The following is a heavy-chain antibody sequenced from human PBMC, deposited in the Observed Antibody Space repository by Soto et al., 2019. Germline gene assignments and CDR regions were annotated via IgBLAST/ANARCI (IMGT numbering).Heavy chain of an antibody. CDR3: ARGGTIAVTTIGDY. J-gene: IGHJ4*01. CDR1: GFTFRSYN. Sequence: GGSLRLSCAASGFTFRSYNMNWVRQAPGKGLDWLSYISSSSSTIYYADSVKGRFTISRDNAKNSLYLQMNSLRDDDTAMYYCARGGTIAVTTIGDYWGQGALVTVSS. D-gene: IGHD5-12*01. V-gene: IGHV3-48*02. CDR2: ISSSSSTI.